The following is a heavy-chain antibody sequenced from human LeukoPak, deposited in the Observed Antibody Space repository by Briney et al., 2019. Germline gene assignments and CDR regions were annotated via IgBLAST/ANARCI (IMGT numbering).Heavy chain of an antibody. Sequence: ASVKVSCKASGYTFTGYYMHWVRQAPGQGLEWMGWINPNSGGTNYAQKFQGRVTMTRDTSISTAYMELSRLRSDDTAVYYCARGAYDFWSGPPYYYYYMDVWGKGTTVTVSS. CDR2: INPNSGGT. CDR1: GYTFTGYY. J-gene: IGHJ6*03. V-gene: IGHV1-2*02. CDR3: ARGAYDFWSGPPYYYYYMDV. D-gene: IGHD3-3*01.